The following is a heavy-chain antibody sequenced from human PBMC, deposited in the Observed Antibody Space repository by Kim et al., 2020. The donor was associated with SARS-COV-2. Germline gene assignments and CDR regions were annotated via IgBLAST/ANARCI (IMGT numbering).Heavy chain of an antibody. D-gene: IGHD5-18*01. V-gene: IGHV1-18*01. J-gene: IGHJ4*02. CDR3: ARDDGPPDTRWDY. Sequence: QSLQGRATRTTDTSTSTAYMELRSLRSDDTAVYYCARDDGPPDTRWDYWGQGTLVTVSS.